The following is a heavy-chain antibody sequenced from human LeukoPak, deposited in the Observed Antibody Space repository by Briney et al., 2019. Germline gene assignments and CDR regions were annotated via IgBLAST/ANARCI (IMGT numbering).Heavy chain of an antibody. V-gene: IGHV3-30*03. CDR1: GFTFSNYG. J-gene: IGHJ4*02. CDR3: ARKFLTGRLIDY. D-gene: IGHD7-27*01. Sequence: GGSLRLSCAASGFTFSNYGMHWVRQAPGEGLEWVAVISYDGSNEYYADSVKGRFAISRDTSKNTLYLQMNGLRAEDTALYYCARKFLTGRLIDYWGQGTLVTVSS. CDR2: ISYDGSNE.